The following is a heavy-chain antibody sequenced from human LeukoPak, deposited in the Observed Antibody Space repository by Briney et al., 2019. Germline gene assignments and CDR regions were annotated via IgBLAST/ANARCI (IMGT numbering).Heavy chain of an antibody. CDR3: ARGRNWKRAADY. V-gene: IGHV4-34*01. J-gene: IGHJ4*02. Sequence: PSETLSLTCAVYGGSFSGYYWSWIRQPPGKWLEWIGEINHSGSTNYNPSLKSRVTISVDTSKNQFSLKLSSVTAADTAVYYCARGRNWKRAADYWGQGTLVTVSS. D-gene: IGHD1-20*01. CDR1: GGSFSGYY. CDR2: INHSGST.